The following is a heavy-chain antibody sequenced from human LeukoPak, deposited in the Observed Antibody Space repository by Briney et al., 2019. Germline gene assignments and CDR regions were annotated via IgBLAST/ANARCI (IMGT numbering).Heavy chain of an antibody. CDR2: IYYGGST. CDR3: ARAHLYCSGGSCYSHYYYYYGMDV. CDR1: GGSISSSSYY. V-gene: IGHV4-39*07. D-gene: IGHD2-15*01. Sequence: KPSETLSLTCTVSGGSISSSSYYWGWIRQPPGKGLEWIGSIYYGGSTYYNPSLKSRVTISVDTSKNQFSLKLSSVTAADTAVYYCARAHLYCSGGSCYSHYYYYYGMDVWGQGTTVTVSS. J-gene: IGHJ6*02.